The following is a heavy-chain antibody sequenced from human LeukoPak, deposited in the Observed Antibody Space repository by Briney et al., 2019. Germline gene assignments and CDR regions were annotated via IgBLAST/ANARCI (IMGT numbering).Heavy chain of an antibody. V-gene: IGHV3-53*05. CDR3: ALAGASDFEY. CDR2: IYSGGST. Sequence: GSPTLVNPASWFTLSINYMSRVRQAPGKWLEWVSVIYSGGSTYYADSVKGRFTISRDNSKNTLYLQMNSLRVEDTDVYYCALAGASDFEYWGDGSLVAGSS. CDR1: WFTLSINY. J-gene: IGHJ4*03. D-gene: IGHD1-26*01.